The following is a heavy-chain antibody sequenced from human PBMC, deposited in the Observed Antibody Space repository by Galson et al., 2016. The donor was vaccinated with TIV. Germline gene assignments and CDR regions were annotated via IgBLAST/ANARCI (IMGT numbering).Heavy chain of an antibody. CDR2: ILPISGTT. CDR1: YA. D-gene: IGHD2-15*01. V-gene: IGHV1-69*05. J-gene: IGHJ4*02. Sequence: YAINWVRQAPGQGLEWMGGILPISGTTNFAQNFQGRVTITTDAITSTVYMELSSLTSGDTAVYFCARDIPCGGSCYFFDDWGQGTLVTVSS. CDR3: ARDIPCGGSCYFFDD.